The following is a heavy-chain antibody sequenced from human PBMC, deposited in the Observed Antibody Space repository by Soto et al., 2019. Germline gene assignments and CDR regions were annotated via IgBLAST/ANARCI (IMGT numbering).Heavy chain of an antibody. D-gene: IGHD3-22*01. J-gene: IGHJ5*02. CDR1: GGTFSSYA. CDR3: ARGSDYDSSGYYYSWFDP. V-gene: IGHV1-69*12. CDR2: IIPIFGTA. Sequence: QVQLVQSGAEVKKPGSSVKVSCKASGGTFSSYAISWVRQAPGQGLEWMGGIIPIFGTANYAQKFQGRVTITADESTSTAYMELSSLRSEETAVYYCARGSDYDSSGYYYSWFDPWGQGTLVTVSS.